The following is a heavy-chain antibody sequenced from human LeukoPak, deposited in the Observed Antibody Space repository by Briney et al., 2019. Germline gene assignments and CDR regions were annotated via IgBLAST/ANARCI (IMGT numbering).Heavy chain of an antibody. Sequence: GRSLRLSCAASGFTFSSYGMHWVRQAPGKGLEWVSGISGSGGSTYYADSVKGRFTISRDNSKNTLYLQMNSLRAADTAVYFCAKDVGNWNGNFDYWGQGTLVTVSS. CDR2: ISGSGGST. CDR1: GFTFSSYG. J-gene: IGHJ4*02. D-gene: IGHD1-20*01. V-gene: IGHV3-23*01. CDR3: AKDVGNWNGNFDY.